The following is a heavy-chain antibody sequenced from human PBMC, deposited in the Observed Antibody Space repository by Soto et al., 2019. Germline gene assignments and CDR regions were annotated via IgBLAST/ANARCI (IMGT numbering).Heavy chain of an antibody. CDR3: AREGDRSGWYNDNYYYYGMDV. CDR1: GYTFTSYG. CDR2: ISAYNGNT. Sequence: ASVKVSCKASGYTFTSYGISWVRQAPRQGLEWMGWISAYNGNTNYAQKLQGRVTMTTDTSTSTAYMELRSLRTDDTAVYYCAREGDRSGWYNDNYYYYGMDVWGQGTTVTVSS. V-gene: IGHV1-18*01. D-gene: IGHD6-19*01. J-gene: IGHJ6*02.